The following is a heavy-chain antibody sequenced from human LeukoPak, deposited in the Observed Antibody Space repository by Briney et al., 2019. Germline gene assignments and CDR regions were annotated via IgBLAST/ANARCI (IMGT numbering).Heavy chain of an antibody. CDR3: ARSSIYYYYMDV. CDR2: VDPEDGET. V-gene: IGHV1-69-2*01. J-gene: IGHJ6*03. D-gene: IGHD2-2*01. Sequence: ASVKISCKVSGYTFTDYYMHWVQQAPGKGLEWMGLVDPEDGETIYAEKFQGRVTITADTSTDTAYMELSSLRSEDTAVYYCARSSIYYYYMDVWGKGTTVTVSS. CDR1: GYTFTDYY.